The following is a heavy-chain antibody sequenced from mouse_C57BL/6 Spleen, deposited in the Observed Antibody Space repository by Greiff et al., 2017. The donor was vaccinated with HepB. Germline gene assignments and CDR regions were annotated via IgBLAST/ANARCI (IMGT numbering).Heavy chain of an antibody. V-gene: IGHV5-9-1*02. Sequence: EVKLVESGEGLVKPGGSLKLSCAASGFTFSSYAMSWVRQTPEKRLEWVAYISSGGDYIYYADTVKGRFTISRDNARNTLYLQMSSLKSEDTAMYYCTRDPVTGYFDYWGQGTTLTVSS. CDR2: ISSGGDYI. D-gene: IGHD4-1*01. CDR1: GFTFSSYA. CDR3: TRDPVTGYFDY. J-gene: IGHJ2*01.